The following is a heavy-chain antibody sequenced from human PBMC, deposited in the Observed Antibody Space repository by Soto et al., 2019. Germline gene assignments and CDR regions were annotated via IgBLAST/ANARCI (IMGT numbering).Heavy chain of an antibody. V-gene: IGHV4-34*01. CDR1: GGSFSGYY. D-gene: IGHD5-18*01. CDR3: ARGSNSYGWSGLSYYYYGMDV. J-gene: IGHJ6*02. Sequence: SETLSLTCAVYGGSFSGYYWSWIRQPPGKGLEWIGEINHSGSTNYNPSLKSRVTISVDTSKNQFSLKLSSVTAADTAVYYCARGSNSYGWSGLSYYYYGMDVWGQGTTV. CDR2: INHSGST.